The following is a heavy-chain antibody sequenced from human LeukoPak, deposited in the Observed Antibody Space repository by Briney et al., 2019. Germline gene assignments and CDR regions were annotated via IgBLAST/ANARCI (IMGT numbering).Heavy chain of an antibody. CDR2: IRQDGGAT. CDR1: GFTFSDYH. J-gene: IGHJ4*02. CDR3: ATSKDTAGGPY. D-gene: IGHD5-18*01. Sequence: GGSLRLSCAASGFTFSDYHMSWVRQAPGKGLEWLANIRQDGGATYYGGSVKGRFTISRDNAKNSLFLQMNSLRAEDTAVYYCATSKDTAGGPYWGQGTLVTVSS. V-gene: IGHV3-7*01.